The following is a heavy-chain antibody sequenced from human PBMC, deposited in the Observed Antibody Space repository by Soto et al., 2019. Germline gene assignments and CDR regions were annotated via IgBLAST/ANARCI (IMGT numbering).Heavy chain of an antibody. CDR2: IIPILGIA. D-gene: IGHD2-2*01. V-gene: IGHV1-69*04. CDR1: GGTFSSYT. J-gene: IGHJ4*02. CDR3: ARDAPPSEFYCSSTSCYSDY. Sequence: ASVKVSCKASGGTFSSYTISWVRQAPGQGLEWMGRIIPILGIANYAQKFQGRVTITADKSTSTAYMELSSLRSEDTAVYYCARDAPPSEFYCSSTSCYSDYWGQGTLVTVSS.